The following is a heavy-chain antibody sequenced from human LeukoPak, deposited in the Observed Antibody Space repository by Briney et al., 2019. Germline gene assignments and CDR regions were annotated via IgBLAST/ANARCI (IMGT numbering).Heavy chain of an antibody. Sequence: SETLSLTCTVSGGSISSGSYYWSWIRQPAGKGLEWIGRIYTSGSTNYNPSLKSRVTISVDTSKNQFSLKLSSVTAADTAVYYCARDNGGSWYEEDYWGQGTLVTVSS. D-gene: IGHD6-13*01. CDR1: GGSISSGSYY. CDR3: ARDNGGSWYEEDY. J-gene: IGHJ4*02. V-gene: IGHV4-61*02. CDR2: IYTSGST.